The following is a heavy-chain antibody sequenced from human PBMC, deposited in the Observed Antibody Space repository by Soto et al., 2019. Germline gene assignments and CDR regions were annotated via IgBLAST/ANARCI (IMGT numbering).Heavy chain of an antibody. D-gene: IGHD6-19*01. V-gene: IGHV1-2*02. CDR1: GYTFSDHY. J-gene: IGHJ4*02. CDR3: VRGGPVAGPTSSEAYHPFDF. Sequence: ASVKVSGKTSGYTFSDHYTHWVRQAPGQGLEWMGWINPNSGGTGYAEKFQGRVIMTRDTSISTAYMELNRLNSDDTAVYYCVRGGPVAGPTSSEAYHPFDFWGQGTLVTVSS. CDR2: INPNSGGT.